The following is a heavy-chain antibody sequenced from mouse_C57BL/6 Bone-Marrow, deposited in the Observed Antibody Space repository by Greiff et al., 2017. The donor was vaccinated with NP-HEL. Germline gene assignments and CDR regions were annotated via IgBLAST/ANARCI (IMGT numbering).Heavy chain of an antibody. CDR2: INPNNGGT. V-gene: IGHV1-26*01. CDR1: GYTFTDYY. CDR3: ALYYDDEEFAY. Sequence: VQLQQSGPELVKPGASVKISCKASGYTFTDYYMNWVKQSHGKSLEWIGDINPNNGGTSYNQKFKGKATLTVDKSSSTAYMELRSLTSEDSAVYYCALYYDDEEFAYWGQGTLVTVSA. J-gene: IGHJ3*01. D-gene: IGHD2-4*01.